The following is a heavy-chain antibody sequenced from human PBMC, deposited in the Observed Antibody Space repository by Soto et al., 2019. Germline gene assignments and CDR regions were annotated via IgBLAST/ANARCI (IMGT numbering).Heavy chain of an antibody. CDR1: GVTVSSNY. D-gene: IGHD3-22*01. V-gene: IGHV3-53*01. CDR3: ARDRVESGYPEYFQH. CDR2: IYSGGST. J-gene: IGHJ1*01. Sequence: EVQLVESGGGLIQPGGSLRLSCAASGVTVSSNYMSWVRQAPGKGLEWVSVIYSGGSTYYADSVKGRSTISRDNSKNTLYLQMNSLRAEDTAVYYCARDRVESGYPEYFQHWGQGTLVTVSS.